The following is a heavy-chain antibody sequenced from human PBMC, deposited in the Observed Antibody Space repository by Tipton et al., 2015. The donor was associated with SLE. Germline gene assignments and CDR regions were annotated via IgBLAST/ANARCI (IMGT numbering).Heavy chain of an antibody. CDR3: ARGYYYELAFDS. CDR2: SYFSGST. CDR1: GGSISRSSYY. D-gene: IGHD3-22*01. V-gene: IGHV4-39*07. Sequence: TLSLTCPVSGGSISRSSYYWGWIRQPPGKGLEWIGSSYFSGSTNYNPSLKSRVTISVDKSKNQFSLKLSSVTAADAAVYYCARGYYYELAFDSWGQGTMVTVPS. J-gene: IGHJ3*02.